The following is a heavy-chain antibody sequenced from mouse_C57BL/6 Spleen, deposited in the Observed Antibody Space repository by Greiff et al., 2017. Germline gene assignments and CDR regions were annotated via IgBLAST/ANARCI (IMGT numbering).Heavy chain of an antibody. D-gene: IGHD2-2*01. CDR1: GYTFTSYW. V-gene: IGHV1-61*01. J-gene: IGHJ2*01. CDR2: IYPSDSET. Sequence: QVQLQQPGAELVRPGSSVKLSCKASGYTFTSYWMDWVKQRPGQGLEWIGNIYPSDSETHYNQKFKDKATLTVDKSSSTAYMQLSSLTSEDSAVYYCARMENYYGYDERDDWGKGTTLTVSS. CDR3: ARMENYYGYDERDD.